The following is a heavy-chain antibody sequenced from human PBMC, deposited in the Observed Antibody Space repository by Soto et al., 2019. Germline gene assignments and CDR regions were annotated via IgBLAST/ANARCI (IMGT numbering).Heavy chain of an antibody. CDR2: FGPEDGET. V-gene: IGHV1-24*01. CDR1: GYTLTELS. Sequence: ASVKVSCKVSGYTLTELSMHWVRQAPGKGLEWMGWFGPEDGETNYAQKLQGRVTMTADTSTGTAYMELGSLRSDDTAVYYCARDLNYFDYWGQGTLVTV. J-gene: IGHJ4*02. CDR3: ARDLNYFDY.